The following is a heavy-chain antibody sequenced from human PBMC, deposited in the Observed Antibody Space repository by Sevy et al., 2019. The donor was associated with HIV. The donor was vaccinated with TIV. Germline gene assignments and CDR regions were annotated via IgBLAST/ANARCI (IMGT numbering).Heavy chain of an antibody. J-gene: IGHJ1*01. V-gene: IGHV3-30*04. Sequence: GGYLRLSCTVSGFIFSNFAMHWVRQAPGKGLEWVAVTSYDGSPKYYADSVKGRFTVSRDNPRNILSLEMSSLRRDDTAVYYCARGENDDEFFQYWGQGTLVTVSS. CDR2: TSYDGSPK. CDR3: ARGENDDEFFQY. CDR1: GFIFSNFA. D-gene: IGHD1-26*01.